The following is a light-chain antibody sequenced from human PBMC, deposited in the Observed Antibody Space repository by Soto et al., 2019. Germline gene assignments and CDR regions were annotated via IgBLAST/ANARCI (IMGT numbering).Light chain of an antibody. J-gene: IGKJ2*01. Sequence: MPQSPAPLAVAPGVRDTLSCMASQSVGVNLAWYQQKHGQAPRLLLYSASSRATGIPARFSGSGSGAEITLTIDSLQSEYFASYFCQQYNYWPYTFGRGTKLEIK. CDR3: QQYNYWPYT. V-gene: IGKV3-15*01. CDR2: SAS. CDR1: QSVGVN.